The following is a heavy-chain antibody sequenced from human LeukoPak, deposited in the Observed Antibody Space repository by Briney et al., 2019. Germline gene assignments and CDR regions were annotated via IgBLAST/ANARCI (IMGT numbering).Heavy chain of an antibody. CDR1: GFTFSSYS. V-gene: IGHV3-48*04. J-gene: IGHJ2*01. CDR2: ISSSSSTI. CDR3: AREYSSSWSSYWYFDL. Sequence: PGGSLRLSCAASGFTFSSYSMNWVRQAPGKGLEWVSYISSSSSTIYYADSVKGRFTISRDNAKNSLYLQMNSLRAEDTAVYYCAREYSSSWSSYWYFDLWGRGTLVTVSS. D-gene: IGHD6-13*01.